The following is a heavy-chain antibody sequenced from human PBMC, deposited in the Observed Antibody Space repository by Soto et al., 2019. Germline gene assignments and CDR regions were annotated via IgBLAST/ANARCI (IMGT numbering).Heavy chain of an antibody. CDR2: IGDSGGST. D-gene: IGHD6-19*01. CDR1: GFTFSSYA. J-gene: IGHJ4*02. Sequence: EVQLLESGGALVQPGGSLRLSCAASGFTFSSYALSWVRQAPGKGLEWVSIIGDSGGSTFYADSVKGRCTIFRDNSKNTLYLQMNNLRAEDTAVYYCAKHFDSGCPDYWGQGTLVTVSS. V-gene: IGHV3-23*01. CDR3: AKHFDSGCPDY.